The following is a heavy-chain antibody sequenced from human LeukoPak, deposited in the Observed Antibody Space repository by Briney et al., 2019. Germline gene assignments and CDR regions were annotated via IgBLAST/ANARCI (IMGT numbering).Heavy chain of an antibody. V-gene: IGHV3-73*01. CDR3: ARLRHSNTDHYYYYGMDV. Sequence: WGSLRLSCEASGFTFSGSAMHWARQASRKGLEWVGRIRSTTDTAYAASVKGRFTISRDDSKNTAYLQMNSLKTEDTAVYYCARLRHSNTDHYYYYGMDVWGQGTTVTVSS. CDR1: GFTFSGSA. CDR2: IRSTTDT. J-gene: IGHJ6*02. D-gene: IGHD2/OR15-2a*01.